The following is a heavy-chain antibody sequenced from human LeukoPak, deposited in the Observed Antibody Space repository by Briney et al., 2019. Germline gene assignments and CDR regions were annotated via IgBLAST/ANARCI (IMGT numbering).Heavy chain of an antibody. V-gene: IGHV4-4*02. CDR1: GGSISNENW. J-gene: IGHJ6*02. CDR3: AGSPIGYGMDV. CDR2: IYHSGST. Sequence: SETLSLTCTVSGGSISNENWWGWVRQPPGKELEWIGEIYHSGSTNYIPSLKSRVTISVDKSKNQFSLKLTSVTAADTAVYYCAGSPIGYGMDVWGQGTTVTVSS.